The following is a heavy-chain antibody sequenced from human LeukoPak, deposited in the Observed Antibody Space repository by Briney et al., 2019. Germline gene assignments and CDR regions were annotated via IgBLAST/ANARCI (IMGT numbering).Heavy chain of an antibody. CDR2: ISSSGSTI. CDR3: AGPPQASSFDI. J-gene: IGHJ3*02. V-gene: IGHV3-11*04. CDR1: EFTFSSYA. Sequence: GGSLRLSCAASEFTFSSYAMSWIRQAPGKGLEWVSYISSSGSTIYYADSVRGRFTISRDNAKNSLYLQLNSLRAEDTAVYYCAGPPQASSFDIWGQGAMVTVSS. D-gene: IGHD3-10*01.